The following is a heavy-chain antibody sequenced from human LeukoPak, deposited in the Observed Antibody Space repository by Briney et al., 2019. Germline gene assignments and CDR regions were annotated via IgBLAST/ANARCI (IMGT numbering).Heavy chain of an antibody. CDR2: IFPGDSDT. V-gene: IGHV5-51*01. Sequence: GESLKISCKVSGYSFTSYWIGWVRQKPGKGLEWMGIIFPGDSDTKYSPAFQGQVSLSADQSNTSAYLQWDSLKASDSAMYYCVRHQRWSCHLDYWGQGTLVTVSA. J-gene: IGHJ4*02. CDR3: VRHQRWSCHLDY. CDR1: GYSFTSYW. D-gene: IGHD1-26*01.